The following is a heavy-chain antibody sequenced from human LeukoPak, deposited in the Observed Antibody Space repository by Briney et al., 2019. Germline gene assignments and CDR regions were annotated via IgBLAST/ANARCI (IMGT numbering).Heavy chain of an antibody. CDR1: GFTFTSYG. D-gene: IGHD5-12*01. J-gene: IGHJ4*02. CDR2: ITYDGYYK. Sequence: DPGTSLRLSCAASGFTFTSYGMHWVRQAPGKGLEWVALITYDGYYKYYSDSVKGRFTISSDTSKNTLYLQMSSLRAEDTAVYYCAKDGNGGYDPYHFDYWGQGTLVTVSS. V-gene: IGHV3-30*18. CDR3: AKDGNGGYDPYHFDY.